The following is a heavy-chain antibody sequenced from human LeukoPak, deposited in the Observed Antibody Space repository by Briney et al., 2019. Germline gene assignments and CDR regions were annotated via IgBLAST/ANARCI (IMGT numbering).Heavy chain of an antibody. CDR2: IYYSGST. CDR3: ARETGSSWYEGFKYYFDY. Sequence: PSETLSLTCTVSGGSISSYYWSWIRQPPGKGLEWIGYIYYSGSTNYNPSLKSRVTISVDTSKNQFSLKLSSVTAADTAVYYCARETGSSWYEGFKYYFDYWGPGTLVTVSS. CDR1: GGSISSYY. V-gene: IGHV4-59*12. D-gene: IGHD6-13*01. J-gene: IGHJ4*02.